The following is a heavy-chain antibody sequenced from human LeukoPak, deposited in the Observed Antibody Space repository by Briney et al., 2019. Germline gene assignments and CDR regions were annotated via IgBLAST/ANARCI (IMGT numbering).Heavy chain of an antibody. V-gene: IGHV3-74*01. J-gene: IGHJ4*02. D-gene: IGHD1-26*01. CDR3: ASHRYSGTYMAN. CDR2: INADGSST. Sequence: GGSLRLSCAAPGFTFSSYWMHWVRQAPGKGLVWVSRINADGSSTSYADSVKGRFTISRDNAKNTLYLQVDSLRVEDTAVYFCASHRYSGTYMANWGQGTLVTVSS. CDR1: GFTFSSYW.